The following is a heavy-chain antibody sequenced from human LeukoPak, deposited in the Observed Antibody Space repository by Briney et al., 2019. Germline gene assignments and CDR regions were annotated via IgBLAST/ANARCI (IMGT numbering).Heavy chain of an antibody. CDR3: AKDIVVVPVAPPYYYYGMDV. CDR1: GFTFSSYG. Sequence: GRSLRLSCAASGFTFSSYGMHWVRQAPGKGLEGVAVISYDGSNKYYADSVQGRFTISRDNSKNTLYLQMNSLRPEDTAVYYCAKDIVVVPVAPPYYYYGMDVWGQGSTVTVSS. J-gene: IGHJ6*02. CDR2: ISYDGSNK. V-gene: IGHV3-30*18. D-gene: IGHD2-2*01.